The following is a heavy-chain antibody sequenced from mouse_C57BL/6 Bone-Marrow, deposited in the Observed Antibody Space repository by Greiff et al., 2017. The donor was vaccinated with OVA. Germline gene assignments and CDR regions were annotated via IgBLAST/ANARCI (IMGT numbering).Heavy chain of an antibody. V-gene: IGHV1-9*01. Sequence: QVQLKESGAELMKPGASVKLSCKASGYTFTGYWIEWVKQRPGHGLEWIGEILPGSGSTNYNEKFKGKATFTADTSSNTAYMQLSSLTTEDSAIYYCAGPSITTVVAYYFDYWGQGTTLTVSS. D-gene: IGHD1-1*01. CDR2: ILPGSGST. CDR1: GYTFTGYW. J-gene: IGHJ2*01. CDR3: AGPSITTVVAYYFDY.